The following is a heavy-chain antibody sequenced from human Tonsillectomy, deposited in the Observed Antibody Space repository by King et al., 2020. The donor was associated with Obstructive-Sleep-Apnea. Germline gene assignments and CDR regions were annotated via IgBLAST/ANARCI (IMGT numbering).Heavy chain of an antibody. CDR3: AAVNYYDSTGYDRFDY. Sequence: QLVESGPEVKKPGTSVKVSCKASGFTFSTSAMQWVRQARGQRLEWIGWIVVGSGNTNYAQRFQERVTITRDMSTSTAYMELSSLRSEDTAMYYCAAVNYYDSTGYDRFDYWGQGTLLTVSS. V-gene: IGHV1-58*02. CDR2: IVVGSGNT. J-gene: IGHJ4*02. CDR1: GFTFSTSA. D-gene: IGHD3-22*01.